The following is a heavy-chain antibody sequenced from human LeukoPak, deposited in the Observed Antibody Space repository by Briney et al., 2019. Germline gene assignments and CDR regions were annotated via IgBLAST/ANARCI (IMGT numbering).Heavy chain of an antibody. Sequence: PSETLSLTCAVYGGSFSGYYWSWIRQPPGKGLEWIGEINHSGSTNYNPSLKSRVTISVDTSKNQFSLKLSSVTAADTAVYYCARQGGQWRPRDWFDPWGQGTLVTVSS. CDR3: ARQGGQWRPRDWFDP. CDR2: INHSGST. D-gene: IGHD6-19*01. J-gene: IGHJ5*02. CDR1: GGSFSGYY. V-gene: IGHV4-34*01.